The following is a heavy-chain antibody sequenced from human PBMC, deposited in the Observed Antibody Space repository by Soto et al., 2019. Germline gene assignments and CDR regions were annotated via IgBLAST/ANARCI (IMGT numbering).Heavy chain of an antibody. J-gene: IGHJ4*02. V-gene: IGHV3-23*01. CDR3: ANRAVVEAARFLDF. D-gene: IGHD2-15*01. Sequence: EVQLLESGGGLVQPGGSLRLSCAASGFTFSSYAMSWVRQAPGKGLEWVSSIGISGGNTYYADSVKGRFTISRDNSKNALYLQMSSLRAEDTAVYYCANRAVVEAARFLDFWGLGTLVTVSS. CDR2: IGISGGNT. CDR1: GFTFSSYA.